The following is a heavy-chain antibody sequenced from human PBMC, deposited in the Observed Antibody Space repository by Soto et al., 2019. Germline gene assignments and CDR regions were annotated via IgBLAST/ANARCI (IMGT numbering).Heavy chain of an antibody. D-gene: IGHD3-22*01. CDR1: GGTFSSYA. V-gene: IGHV1-69*13. CDR3: ANSRTGSYDSSGYYAY. Sequence: GASVKVSCKASGGTFSSYAISRVRQAPGQGLEWMGGIIPIFGTANYAQKFQGRVTITADESTSTAYMELSSLRSEDTAVYYCANSRTGSYDSSGYYAYWGQGTLVTVSS. J-gene: IGHJ4*02. CDR2: IIPIFGTA.